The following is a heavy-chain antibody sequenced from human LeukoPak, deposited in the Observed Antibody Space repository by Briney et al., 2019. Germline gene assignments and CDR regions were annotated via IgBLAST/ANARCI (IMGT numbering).Heavy chain of an antibody. CDR3: ARGLDSMIAGPH. D-gene: IGHD3-22*01. V-gene: IGHV1-8*01. CDR2: MNPNSGNT. Sequence: ASVKVSCKASGYTFTSYDINWVRQATGQGLEWMGWMNPNSGNTGYARKFQGRVTMTRNTSISTAYMELSSLRSEDTAVYYCARGLDSMIAGPHWGQGTLVTVSS. J-gene: IGHJ4*02. CDR1: GYTFTSYD.